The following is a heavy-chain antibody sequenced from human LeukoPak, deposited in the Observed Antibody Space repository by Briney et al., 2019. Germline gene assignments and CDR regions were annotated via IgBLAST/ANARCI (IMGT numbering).Heavy chain of an antibody. CDR2: ISGGGGST. J-gene: IGHJ4*02. Sequence: PGGPLRLVWAAAGFTFSSYGMGWVRQAAGKGMEWVSAISGGGGSTYYADSVKGPFTISRHNSKNTLYLQMNSLRAADTAVYYCAKALVTYYYDSSGYYNDYWGQGTLVTVSS. V-gene: IGHV3-23*01. CDR3: AKALVTYYYDSSGYYNDY. D-gene: IGHD3-22*01. CDR1: GFTFSSYG.